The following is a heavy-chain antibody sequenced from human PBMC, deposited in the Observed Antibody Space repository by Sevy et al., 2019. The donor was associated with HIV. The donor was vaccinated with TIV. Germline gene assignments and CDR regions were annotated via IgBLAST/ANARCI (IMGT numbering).Heavy chain of an antibody. CDR3: ARIDSSGYXGNXDX. CDR1: GYTFTTYD. D-gene: IGHD3-22*01. Sequence: ASVKVSCKSSGYTFTTYDINWVRQATGQGLEWMGWMNPNSGNTGYAQKFQGRVTMTSNTSISTAYMELSSLRSEDTAVYYCARIDSSGYXGNXDXXXXGTLVTVSS. V-gene: IGHV1-8*01. CDR2: MNPNSGNT. J-gene: IGHJ4*02.